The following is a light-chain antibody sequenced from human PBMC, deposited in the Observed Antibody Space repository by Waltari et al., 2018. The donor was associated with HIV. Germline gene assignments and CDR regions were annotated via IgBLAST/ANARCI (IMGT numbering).Light chain of an antibody. CDR1: RSISAW. Sequence: DLQMTQSPSTLSASVGDRVTITCRASRSISAWLAWYQQKPGKAPNLLIYKASTLESGVPSRFSGSGSGTEFTLTIASLQPDDFATYYCHHYYTPMWTFGQGTKVEIK. CDR2: KAS. V-gene: IGKV1-5*03. CDR3: HHYYTPMWT. J-gene: IGKJ1*01.